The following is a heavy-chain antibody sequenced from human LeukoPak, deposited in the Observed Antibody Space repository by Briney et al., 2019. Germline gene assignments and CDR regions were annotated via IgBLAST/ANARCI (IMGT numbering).Heavy chain of an antibody. J-gene: IGHJ4*02. D-gene: IGHD3-22*01. V-gene: IGHV3-7*01. CDR1: GFIFTNYF. CDR3: ARDTYYYDSSGYNY. CDR2: IKHDGSEK. Sequence: PGGSLRLSCAASGFIFTNYFMSWVRQAPGKGLEWVASIKHDGSEKYYVDSVRGRFTISRDNTMNSLYLQMNSLRAEDTAVYYCARDTYYYDSSGYNYWGQGTLVTVSS.